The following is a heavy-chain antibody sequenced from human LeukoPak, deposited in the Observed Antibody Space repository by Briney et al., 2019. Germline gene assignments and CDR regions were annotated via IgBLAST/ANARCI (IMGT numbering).Heavy chain of an antibody. Sequence: GGSLRLSCAASGFTFSSYSMNWVRQAPGKGLEWVSSISSSSSYIYYADSVKGRFTIYRDNAKNSLYLQMNSLRAEDTAVYYCARDDGVIAAAGTGRAVFDYWGQGTLVTVSS. D-gene: IGHD6-13*01. CDR2: ISSSSSYI. V-gene: IGHV3-21*01. J-gene: IGHJ4*02. CDR1: GFTFSSYS. CDR3: ARDDGVIAAAGTGRAVFDY.